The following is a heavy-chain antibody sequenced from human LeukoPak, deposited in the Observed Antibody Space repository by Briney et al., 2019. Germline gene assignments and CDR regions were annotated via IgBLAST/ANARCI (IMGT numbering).Heavy chain of an antibody. V-gene: IGHV3-23*01. J-gene: IGHJ4*02. D-gene: IGHD6-13*01. Sequence: AGGSLRLSCAASGLTFSSYAMSWVRQAPGKGLEWVSAISGRGGSTYYADSVKGRFTISRDNSKNTLYLQMNSLRAEDTAVYYCTTEGGTDSSLFDYWGQGTLVTVSS. CDR1: GLTFSSYA. CDR2: ISGRGGST. CDR3: TTEGGTDSSLFDY.